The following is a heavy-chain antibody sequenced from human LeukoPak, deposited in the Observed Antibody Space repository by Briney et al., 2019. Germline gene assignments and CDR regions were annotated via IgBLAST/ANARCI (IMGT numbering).Heavy chain of an antibody. CDR3: ARVKVAAAAAGGAFDI. J-gene: IGHJ3*02. D-gene: IGHD6-13*01. V-gene: IGHV4-39*07. Sequence: KTSQTLSLTCTVSGGSISSGSYYWSWIRQPPGKGLEWIGSIYYSGSTYYNPSLKSRVTISVDTSKNQFSLKLSSVTAADTAVYYCARVKVAAAAAGGAFDIWGQGTMVTVSS. CDR2: IYYSGST. CDR1: GGSISSGSYY.